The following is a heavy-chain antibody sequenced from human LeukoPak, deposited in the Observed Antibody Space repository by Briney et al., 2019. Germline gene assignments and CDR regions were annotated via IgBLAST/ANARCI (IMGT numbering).Heavy chain of an antibody. CDR3: ARRGMGSGIY. CDR1: GGSFSGYY. Sequence: SETLSLTCAVYGGSFSGYYWSWIRQPPGKGLEWIGSIYYSGSTYYNPSLKSRVTISVDTSKNQFSLKLSSVTAADTAVYYCARRGMGSGIYWGQGTLVTVSS. V-gene: IGHV4-34*01. D-gene: IGHD3-3*01. J-gene: IGHJ4*02. CDR2: IYYSGST.